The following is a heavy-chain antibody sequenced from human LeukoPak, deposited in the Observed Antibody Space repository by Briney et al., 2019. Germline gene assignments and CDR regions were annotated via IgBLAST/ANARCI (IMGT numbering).Heavy chain of an antibody. CDR1: EYTFTTYY. D-gene: IGHD6-19*01. CDR2: IYPGDSDT. Sequence: GASLKISSKGSEYTFTTYYIAWARQMPGKGLEWMGIIYPGDSDTRYSPSFQGQVTISADKSISTAYLQWSSLKASDTARYYCARLGRNNNGWYYFDYWGQGTLVTVSS. J-gene: IGHJ4*02. CDR3: ARLGRNNNGWYYFDY. V-gene: IGHV5-51*01.